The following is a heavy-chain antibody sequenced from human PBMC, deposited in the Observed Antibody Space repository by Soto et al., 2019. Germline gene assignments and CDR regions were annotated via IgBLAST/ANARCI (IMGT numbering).Heavy chain of an antibody. CDR2: ARNKAHSYTT. D-gene: IGHD2-8*01. V-gene: IGHV3-72*01. J-gene: IGHJ4*02. Sequence: EVQLVESGGGLVQPGGSLRLSCAASGFTFSDHHLDWVRQAPGKGLEWVGRARNKAHSYTTAYAASVKGRFTISRDDSKNSPSLQMNSLKTEDTAVYFWARLMCTSFDLWGQGTLVTVSS. CDR3: ARLMCTSFDL. CDR1: GFTFSDHH.